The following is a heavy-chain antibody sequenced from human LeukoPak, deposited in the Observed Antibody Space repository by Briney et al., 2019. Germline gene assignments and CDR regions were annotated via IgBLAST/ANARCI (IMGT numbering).Heavy chain of an antibody. CDR2: IKRDGSEK. CDR1: GFTFSTYW. J-gene: IGHJ4*02. V-gene: IGHV3-7*03. Sequence: GVSLRLSCAASGFTFSTYWMSWVRQAPGKGLECVANIKRDGSEKYYVDSVKGRFTIFRDDAKSSLYLQMNSLRAEDTAVYFCVRVYTGNRWHFDYWGQGTLVTVSS. D-gene: IGHD2-2*02. CDR3: VRVYTGNRWHFDY.